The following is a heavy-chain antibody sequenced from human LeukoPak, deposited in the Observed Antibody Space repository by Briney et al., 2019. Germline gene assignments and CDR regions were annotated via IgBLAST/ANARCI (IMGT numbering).Heavy chain of an antibody. J-gene: IGHJ4*02. D-gene: IGHD3-22*01. CDR1: GFTFSDYY. CDR2: ISGSSTYT. CDR3: ARGRYSSGSQYYFDY. V-gene: IGHV3-11*03. Sequence: PGGSLRLSCAASGFTFSDYYMSWIRQAPGKGLEWVSHISGSSTYTKYADSVRGRFTISRDNAKNSLYLQMNSLRAEDMAVYYCARGRYSSGSQYYFDYWGQGILVTVSS.